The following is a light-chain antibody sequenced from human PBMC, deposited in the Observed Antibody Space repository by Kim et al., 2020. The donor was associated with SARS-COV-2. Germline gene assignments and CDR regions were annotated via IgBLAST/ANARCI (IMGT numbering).Light chain of an antibody. V-gene: IGLV2-23*02. CDR2: EVS. CDR1: SSDVGSYNL. J-gene: IGLJ1*01. CDR3: CSYAGRV. Sequence: QSALTQPASVSGSPGQSITISCTGTSSDVGSYNLVSWYQQHPGKAPKLMIYEVSKRPSGVSNRFSGSKSGNTASLTISGLQAEDEADYYCCSYAGRVFGTGTEVTVL.